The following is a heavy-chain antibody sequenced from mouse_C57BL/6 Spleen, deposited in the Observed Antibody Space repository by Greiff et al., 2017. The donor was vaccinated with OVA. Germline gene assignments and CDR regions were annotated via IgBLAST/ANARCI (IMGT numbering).Heavy chain of an antibody. Sequence: VQLQQPGAELVMPGASVKLSCKASGYTFTSYWMHWVKQRPGQGLEWIGEIDPSDSNTNYNQKFKGKSTLTVDKTSSTAYMQISSLTSEDSAVYYCARYSDYFDYWGQGTTLTVSS. CDR2: IDPSDSNT. J-gene: IGHJ2*01. CDR1: GYTFTSYW. V-gene: IGHV1-69*01. CDR3: ARYSDYFDY.